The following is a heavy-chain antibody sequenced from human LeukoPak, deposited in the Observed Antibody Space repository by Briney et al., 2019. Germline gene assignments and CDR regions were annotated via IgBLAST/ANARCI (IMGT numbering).Heavy chain of an antibody. J-gene: IGHJ4*02. V-gene: IGHV3-48*03. CDR3: AKAPVTTCSGAYCYPFDY. Sequence: GGSLRLSCAASGFTFSSYEMNWVRQAPGKGLEWVSYISSSDSTIYYADSVKGRFTISRDNAKNTLYLQMNSLRAEDAAVYYCAKAPVTTCSGAYCYPFDYWGQGTLVTVSS. CDR2: ISSSDSTI. CDR1: GFTFSSYE. D-gene: IGHD2-15*01.